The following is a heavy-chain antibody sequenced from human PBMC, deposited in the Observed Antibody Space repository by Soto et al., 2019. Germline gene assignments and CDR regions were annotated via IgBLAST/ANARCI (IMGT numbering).Heavy chain of an antibody. D-gene: IGHD1-1*01. V-gene: IGHV4-59*08. CDR3: ARHGFWSPQGLVAV. J-gene: IGHJ6*02. Sequence: QVQLQESGPGLVKPSETLSLTCTVSGGSIPNYYCSWFRQPPGTGLEWSGYIRYDGYSVYNLAPKIRVTMSMDTSKTQFSLLLDAVTVTDTCVYYCARHGFWSPQGLVAVWGQGTTVIVSS. CDR1: GGSIPNYY. CDR2: IRYDGYS.